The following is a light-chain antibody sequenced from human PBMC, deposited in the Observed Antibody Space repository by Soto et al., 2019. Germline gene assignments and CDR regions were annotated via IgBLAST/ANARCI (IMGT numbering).Light chain of an antibody. CDR3: SSYTSDTTRYV. J-gene: IGLJ1*01. CDR2: EVS. CDR1: SSDVGGYNY. Sequence: QSALTQPASVSGSPGQSITISCTGTSSDVGGYNYVSWYQQHPGKAPKLMVYEVSNRPSGVSPRFSGSKSGNTAFLTISGLQAEDEAEYYCSSYTSDTTRYVFGTGTKLTVL. V-gene: IGLV2-14*01.